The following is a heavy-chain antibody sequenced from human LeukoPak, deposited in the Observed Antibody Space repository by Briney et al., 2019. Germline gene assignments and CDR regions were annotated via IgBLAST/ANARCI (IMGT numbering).Heavy chain of an antibody. Sequence: GGSLRLSCAASGFTFDDYAMHWVRHAPGEGLEWVSGISWNSGSIGYADSVKGRFTISRDNAKNSLYLQMNSLRAEDTALYYCAKDIIPVYSSSWYSIDYWGQGTLVTVSS. J-gene: IGHJ4*02. CDR1: GFTFDDYA. V-gene: IGHV3-9*01. CDR2: ISWNSGSI. CDR3: AKDIIPVYSSSWYSIDY. D-gene: IGHD6-13*01.